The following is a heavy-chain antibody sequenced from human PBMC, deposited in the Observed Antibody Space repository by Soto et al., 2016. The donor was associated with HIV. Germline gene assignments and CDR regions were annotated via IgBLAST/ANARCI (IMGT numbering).Heavy chain of an antibody. CDR1: GGSISSYF. CDR2: IYTSGST. CDR3: ARGYGDYPXDY. D-gene: IGHD4-17*01. Sequence: VQLQESGPGLVKPSETLSLICTVSGGSISSYFWSWIRQPAGKGLEWIGRIYTSGSTNYSPSLKSRVTISVDKSKNQFSLKLNSVTAADTAVYYCARGYGDYPXDYWGQGTLVTVSS. J-gene: IGHJ4*02. V-gene: IGHV4-4*07.